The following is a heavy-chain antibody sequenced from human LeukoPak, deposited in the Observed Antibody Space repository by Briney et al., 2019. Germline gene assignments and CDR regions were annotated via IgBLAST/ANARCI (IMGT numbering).Heavy chain of an antibody. CDR3: AKEGVWFGELLSGGSYIDY. D-gene: IGHD3-10*01. CDR1: GFTFSSYG. J-gene: IGHJ4*02. V-gene: IGHV3-30*02. CDR2: IRYDGSNK. Sequence: GGSLRLSCAASGFTFSSYGMHWVRQAPGKGLDWVAFIRYDGSNKYYADSVKGRFTISRDNSKNTLYLQMNSLRAEDTAVYYCAKEGVWFGELLSGGSYIDYWGQGTLVTVSS.